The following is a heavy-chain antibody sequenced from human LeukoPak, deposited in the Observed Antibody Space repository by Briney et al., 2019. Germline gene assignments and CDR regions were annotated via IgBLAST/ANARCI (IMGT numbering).Heavy chain of an antibody. CDR2: LNPDGGST. Sequence: ASVKLSCKASGYIFSRYYMHWVRQAPGQGLEWMGILNPDGGSTGYSQRFQDRITMTIDTSTNSFYMELRSLTSDDTAVYYCARDVAAAGTFGDYWGQGTLVTVSS. D-gene: IGHD6-13*01. CDR3: ARDVAAAGTFGDY. V-gene: IGHV1-46*01. J-gene: IGHJ4*02. CDR1: GYIFSRYY.